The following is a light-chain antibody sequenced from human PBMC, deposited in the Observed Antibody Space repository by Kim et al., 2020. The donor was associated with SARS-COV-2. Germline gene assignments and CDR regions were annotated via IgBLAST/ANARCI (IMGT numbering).Light chain of an antibody. CDR3: SSYAGSKNFVV. V-gene: IGLV2-8*01. J-gene: IGLJ2*01. Sequence: QSALTQPPSASGSPGQSVTISCTGTSSDIGGYNYVSWYQQHPGKVPKLMIYEVSKRPSGVPDRFSGSKSDNTASLTVSGVQAEDEADYYCSSYAGSKNFVVFGGGTKLTVL. CDR1: SSDIGGYNY. CDR2: EVS.